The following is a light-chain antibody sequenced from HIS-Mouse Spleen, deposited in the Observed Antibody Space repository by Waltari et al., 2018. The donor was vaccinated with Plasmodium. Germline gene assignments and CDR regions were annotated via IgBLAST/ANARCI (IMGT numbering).Light chain of an antibody. V-gene: IGLV2-8*01. CDR3: SSYAGSNNLV. J-gene: IGLJ2*01. Sequence: QSALTQPPSASGSPGQSVTISCTGTSSDVGGYNYVSWYQQHPGKAPKLMIYGVSKRPSGVLDCFVGSKSGNTASLTVSGLQAEDEADYYCSSYAGSNNLVFGGGTKLTVL. CDR1: SSDVGGYNY. CDR2: GVS.